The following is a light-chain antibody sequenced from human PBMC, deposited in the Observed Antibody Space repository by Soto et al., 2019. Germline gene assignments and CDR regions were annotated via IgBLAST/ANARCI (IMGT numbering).Light chain of an antibody. CDR2: DAS. CDR3: QLGSNWPPGLS. V-gene: IGKV3-11*01. J-gene: IGKJ4*01. CDR1: QSVSSY. Sequence: EIVLTQSPATLSLSPGERATLSCRASQSVSSYLAWYQQKPGQAPRLLIYDASSRATGIPARFSGSGSGTDCTLPIGSLEPEDFAVYYCQLGSNWPPGLSFGGGTKVEIK.